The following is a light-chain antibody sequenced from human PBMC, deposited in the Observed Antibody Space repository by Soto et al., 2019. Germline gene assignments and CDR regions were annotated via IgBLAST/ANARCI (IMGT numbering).Light chain of an antibody. Sequence: EVVLTQSPGILSLSPGERATLSCRASQSVSNSYLAWYQQKPGQAPRVLIYRVSSRATGIPDRFSGGGSGTGFTLTISRLEPEDFAVYYCQQYGSIPLTFGGGTNVEIK. CDR2: RVS. CDR1: QSVSNSY. V-gene: IGKV3-20*01. J-gene: IGKJ4*01. CDR3: QQYGSIPLT.